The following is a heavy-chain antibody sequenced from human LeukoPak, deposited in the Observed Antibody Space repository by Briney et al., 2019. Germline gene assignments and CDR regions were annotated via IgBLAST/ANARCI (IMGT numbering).Heavy chain of an antibody. CDR1: GSTFSSYA. V-gene: IGHV3-23*01. Sequence: GGSLRLSCAASGSTFSSYAMSWVRQAPGKGLEWVSAISGSGGSTYYADSVKGRFTISRDNSKNTLYLQMNSLRAEDTAVYYCASGYSSGWYYGNWFDPWGQGTLVTVSS. D-gene: IGHD6-19*01. CDR3: ASGYSSGWYYGNWFDP. J-gene: IGHJ5*02. CDR2: ISGSGGST.